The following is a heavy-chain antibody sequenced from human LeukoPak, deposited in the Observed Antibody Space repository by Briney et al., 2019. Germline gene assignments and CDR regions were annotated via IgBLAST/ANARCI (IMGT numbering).Heavy chain of an antibody. CDR3: ARGPYYIDY. Sequence: PSETLSLTCTVSGGSISSYYWNWIRQPPGKGLEWIGYIFSSGSTNCNPSLRSRVTISVDTSKNQFSLKLSSVTAADTAVYYCARGPYYIDYWGQGTLVTVSS. CDR2: IFSSGST. J-gene: IGHJ4*02. CDR1: GGSISSYY. V-gene: IGHV4-59*01.